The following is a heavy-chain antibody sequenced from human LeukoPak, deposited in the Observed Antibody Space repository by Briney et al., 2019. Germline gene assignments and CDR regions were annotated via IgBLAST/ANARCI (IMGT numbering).Heavy chain of an antibody. Sequence: PGGSLRLSCAASGFTFSNAWMSWVRQAPGKGLEWVGRIKSKTDGGTTDYAAPVKGRFTISRDDSKNTLYLQMNSLKTEDTAVYYCTTSGFHYDYVWGSYRLIDYWGQGTLVTVSS. CDR2: IKSKTDGGTT. CDR1: GFTFSNAW. CDR3: TTSGFHYDYVWGSYRLIDY. J-gene: IGHJ4*02. D-gene: IGHD3-16*02. V-gene: IGHV3-15*01.